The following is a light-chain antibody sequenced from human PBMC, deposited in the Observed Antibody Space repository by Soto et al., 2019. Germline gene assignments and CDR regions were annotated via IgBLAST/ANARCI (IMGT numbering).Light chain of an antibody. V-gene: IGKV3-20*01. CDR2: GAS. Sequence: ESVLTQSPGTLSMSPGERXXLSCRASQSVSSSYSAWYQQKPGQAPRLLIYGASSRATGIPDRFSGSGSGTDFTLTISRLEPEXXAVXXXXQXGSSPFTFGPGTKVDIK. J-gene: IGKJ3*01. CDR3: XQXGSSPFT. CDR1: QSVSSSY.